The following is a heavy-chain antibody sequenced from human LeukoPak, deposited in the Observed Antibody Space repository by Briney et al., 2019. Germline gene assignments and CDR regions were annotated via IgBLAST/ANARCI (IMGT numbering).Heavy chain of an antibody. CDR2: IYPGDSDT. J-gene: IGHJ3*01. Sequence: NRGESLKISCKGSGYSFTSYWIGWVRQMPGKGLEWMGIIYPGDSDTRYSPSFQGQVTISADKSISTAYLQWSSLKASDTAMYYCARSDCSSTSCYRTLGMDVWGQGTMVTVSS. V-gene: IGHV5-51*01. CDR3: ARSDCSSTSCYRTLGMDV. D-gene: IGHD2-2*02. CDR1: GYSFTSYW.